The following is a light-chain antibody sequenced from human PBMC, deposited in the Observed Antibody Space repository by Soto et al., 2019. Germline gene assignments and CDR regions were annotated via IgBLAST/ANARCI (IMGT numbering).Light chain of an antibody. CDR3: QQYGSSPYT. Sequence: EIMLMQSPGTLSLSPGERATRSCRASQSVSSGYLAWYQQKPGQAPRLLIYGASTRATGIPDRFSGVGSGTDFTLTISRLEPEEFAVYYCQQYGSSPYTFGQGTKVDIK. CDR2: GAS. V-gene: IGKV3-20*01. CDR1: QSVSSGY. J-gene: IGKJ2*01.